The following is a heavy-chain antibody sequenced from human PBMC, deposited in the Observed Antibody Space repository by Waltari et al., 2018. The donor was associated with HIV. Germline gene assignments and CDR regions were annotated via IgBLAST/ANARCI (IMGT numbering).Heavy chain of an antibody. CDR3: ARVPQGRLGELSTYYFDY. D-gene: IGHD3-16*01. Sequence: QVQLVQSGAVVKKPGASVNVSCKTSGYTFSDNYIHWMRQAPGQGPEWMGWINPNSGGTNYAQRFQDRVTLTRDTHISTVFMDLSRLASDDTAVYYCARVPQGRLGELSTYYFDYWGQGSLVIVSS. CDR1: GYTFSDNY. J-gene: IGHJ4*02. CDR2: INPNSGGT. V-gene: IGHV1-2*02.